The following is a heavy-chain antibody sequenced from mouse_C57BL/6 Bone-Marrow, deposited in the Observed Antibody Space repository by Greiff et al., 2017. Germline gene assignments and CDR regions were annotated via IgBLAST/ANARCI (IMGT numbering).Heavy chain of an antibody. Sequence: QVQLQQPGAELVMPGASVKLSCKASGYTFTSYWMHWVKQRPGQGLEWIGEIDPSDSYTNYNQKFKGKSTLTGDKSSSTAYLQLSSLTSEDSAVYYCAREDGYDVFAYWGQGTLVTVSA. J-gene: IGHJ3*01. CDR1: GYTFTSYW. CDR2: IDPSDSYT. CDR3: AREDGYDVFAY. V-gene: IGHV1-69*01. D-gene: IGHD2-2*01.